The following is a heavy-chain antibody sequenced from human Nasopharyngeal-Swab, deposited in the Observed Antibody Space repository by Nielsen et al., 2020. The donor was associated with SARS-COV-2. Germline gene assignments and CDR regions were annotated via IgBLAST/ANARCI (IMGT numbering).Heavy chain of an antibody. CDR2: IYYSGTT. Sequence: WIRQPPGKGLEWIGSIYYSGTTYYNPSLKSRVTISVDTSKNQFSLKLSSVTAADTAVYYCARGHRRTTVTNYWYFDLWGRGTLVTVSS. D-gene: IGHD4-17*01. CDR3: ARGHRRTTVTNYWYFDL. J-gene: IGHJ2*01. V-gene: IGHV4-39*01.